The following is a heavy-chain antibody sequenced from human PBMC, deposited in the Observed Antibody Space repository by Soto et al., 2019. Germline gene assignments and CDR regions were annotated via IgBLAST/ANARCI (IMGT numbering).Heavy chain of an antibody. D-gene: IGHD6-13*01. CDR1: GFTFSSYA. V-gene: IGHV3-30-3*01. J-gene: IGHJ6*02. CDR2: ISYDGSNK. Sequence: QVQLVESGGGVVQPGRSLRLSCAASGFTFSSYAMHWVRQAPGKGLEWVAVISYDGSNKYYADSVKGRFTISRDNSKNTLYLQINSLRAEDTAVYYCAREGVAAAGEYYYYYGMDVWGQVTTVTVSS. CDR3: AREGVAAAGEYYYYYGMDV.